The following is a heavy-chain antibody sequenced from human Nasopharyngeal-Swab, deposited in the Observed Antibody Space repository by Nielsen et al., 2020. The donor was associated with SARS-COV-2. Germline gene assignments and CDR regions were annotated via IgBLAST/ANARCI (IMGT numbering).Heavy chain of an antibody. D-gene: IGHD1-26*01. CDR1: GGTFSSYA. CDR3: ATTGSGSYGRYYYYYYGMDV. Sequence: KVSCKASGGTFSSYAISWVRQAPGQGLEWMGGIIPIFGTANYAQKFQGRVTITADESTSTAYMELSSLRSEDTAVYYCATTGSGSYGRYYYYYYGMDVWGQGTTVTVSS. V-gene: IGHV1-69*01. CDR2: IIPIFGTA. J-gene: IGHJ6*02.